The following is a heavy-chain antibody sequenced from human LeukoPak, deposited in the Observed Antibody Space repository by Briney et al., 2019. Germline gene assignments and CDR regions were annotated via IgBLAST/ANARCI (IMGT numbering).Heavy chain of an antibody. D-gene: IGHD2-2*01. CDR1: GYTFTGYY. V-gene: IGHV1-2*02. Sequence: GASVKVSCKASGYTFTGYYMHWVRQAPGQGLEWMGWINPNSGGTNHAQKFQGRVTMTRDTSISTAYMELSRLRSDDTAVYYCARAGGDIVVVPAEDNWFDPWGQGTLVTVSS. J-gene: IGHJ5*02. CDR3: ARAGGDIVVVPAEDNWFDP. CDR2: INPNSGGT.